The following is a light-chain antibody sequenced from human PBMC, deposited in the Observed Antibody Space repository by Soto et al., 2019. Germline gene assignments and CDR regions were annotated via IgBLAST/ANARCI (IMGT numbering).Light chain of an antibody. Sequence: QSALTQPASVCGSPGQSITISCTGTSSDVGGYNYVSWYQQHPGKAPKLMIYEVSNRPSGVSNRFSGSKSGNTASLTISGLQAEDEADYYCSSYTSSSTPYVFGTGTKVHRP. CDR3: SSYTSSSTPYV. CDR1: SSDVGGYNY. V-gene: IGLV2-14*01. J-gene: IGLJ1*01. CDR2: EVS.